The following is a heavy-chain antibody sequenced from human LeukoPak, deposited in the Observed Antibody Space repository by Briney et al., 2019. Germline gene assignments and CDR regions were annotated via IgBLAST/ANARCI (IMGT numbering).Heavy chain of an antibody. D-gene: IGHD2-15*01. CDR2: ISSSSSYI. J-gene: IGHJ6*03. CDR1: GFTFSSYG. CDR3: ARVNCSGGSCYSPHYYYMDV. V-gene: IGHV3-21*01. Sequence: GGSLRLSCAASGFTFSSYGMTWVRQAPGKGLEWVSSISSSSSYIYYADSVKGRFTVSRDSAKNSLYLQMASLRAEDTAVYYCARVNCSGGSCYSPHYYYMDVWGKGTTVTISS.